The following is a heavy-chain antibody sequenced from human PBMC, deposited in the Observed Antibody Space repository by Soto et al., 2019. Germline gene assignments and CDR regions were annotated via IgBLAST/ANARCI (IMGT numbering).Heavy chain of an antibody. J-gene: IGHJ4*02. V-gene: IGHV5-51*01. CDR3: ARLRGYFHQSRPGRELGYCSSTSRNGQRCYFDY. CDR2: IYPCESDT. D-gene: IGHD2-2*01. CDR1: GYSFTSYW. Sequence: GESLKISCKDSGYSFTSYWIGWVRQMPGKGLEWMGIIYPCESDTRYSPSFQGQVTISADKSISTAYLQWSSLKASDTAMYYCARLRGYFHQSRPGRELGYCSSTSRNGQRCYFDYWGQGTLVTVSS.